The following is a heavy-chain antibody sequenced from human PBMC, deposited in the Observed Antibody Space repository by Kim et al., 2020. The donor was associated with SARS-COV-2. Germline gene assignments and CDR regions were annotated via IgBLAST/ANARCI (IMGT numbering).Heavy chain of an antibody. Sequence: SGSTYYTPSLKSRVTISVDTSKNQCSLKLSSVTAADTAVYYCARDDAFDIWGQGTMVTVSS. CDR2: SGST. CDR3: ARDDAFDI. V-gene: IGHV4-31*02. J-gene: IGHJ3*02.